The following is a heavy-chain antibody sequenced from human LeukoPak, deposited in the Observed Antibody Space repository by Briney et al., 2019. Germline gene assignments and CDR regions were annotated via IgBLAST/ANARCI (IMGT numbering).Heavy chain of an antibody. CDR1: GYTFTSYG. CDR3: ARGQRRPEMYYDFGGEFDP. D-gene: IGHD3-3*01. J-gene: IGHJ5*02. V-gene: IGHV1-18*01. Sequence: ASVKVSCKASGYTFTSYGISWVRQALGQGLEWMGWISAYYGNTNYAQKLQCRVTMTTDTSTSTAYMELRRLRSDDTAVYYCARGQRRPEMYYDFGGEFDPWGQGTLVTVSS. CDR2: ISAYYGNT.